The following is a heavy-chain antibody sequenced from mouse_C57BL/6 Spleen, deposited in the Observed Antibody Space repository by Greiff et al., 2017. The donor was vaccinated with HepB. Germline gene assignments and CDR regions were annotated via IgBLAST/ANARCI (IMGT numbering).Heavy chain of an antibody. CDR3: ARHYYGSGYYFDY. CDR2: ISGGGGNT. CDR1: GFTFSSYT. D-gene: IGHD1-1*01. J-gene: IGHJ2*01. V-gene: IGHV5-9*01. Sequence: EVKVVESGGGLVKPGGSLKLSCAASGFTFSSYTMSWVRQTPEKRLEWVATISGGGGNTYYPDSVKGRFTISRDNAKKTLYLQMSSLRSEDTALYYCARHYYGSGYYFDYWGQGTTLTVSS.